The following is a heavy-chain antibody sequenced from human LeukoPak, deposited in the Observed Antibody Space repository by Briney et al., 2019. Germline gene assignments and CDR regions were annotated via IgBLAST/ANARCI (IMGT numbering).Heavy chain of an antibody. CDR2: IYYSGST. V-gene: IGHV4-39*07. J-gene: IGHJ5*02. D-gene: IGHD5-12*01. CDR1: GGSISSSSYY. CDR3: AREAPDKIVATPVGWFDP. Sequence: SETLSLTCTVSGGSISSSSYYWGWIRQPPGKGLEWIGSIYYSGSTYYNPSLKSRVTISVDTSKNQFSLKLSSVTAADTAVYYCAREAPDKIVATPVGWFDPWGQGTLVTVSS.